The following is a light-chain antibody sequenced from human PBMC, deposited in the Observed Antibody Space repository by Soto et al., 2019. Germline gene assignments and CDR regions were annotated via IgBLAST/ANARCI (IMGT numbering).Light chain of an antibody. CDR3: AAWDDSLNGAV. CDR2: SNN. J-gene: IGLJ7*01. V-gene: IGLV1-44*01. CDR1: SSNIGSNT. Sequence: QSVLTQPPSASGTPGQRGTISCSGRSSNIGSNTVNWYQQLPGTAPKLLIYSNNQRPSGVPDRFSGSKSGTSASLAISGLQSEDEADYYCAAWDDSLNGAVFGGGTQLTVL.